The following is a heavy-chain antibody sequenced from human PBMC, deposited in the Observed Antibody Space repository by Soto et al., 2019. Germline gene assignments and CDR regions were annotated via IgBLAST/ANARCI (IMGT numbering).Heavy chain of an antibody. D-gene: IGHD1-1*01. CDR1: GFTFRDYY. CDR3: VRAVNWNEFDP. Sequence: GGSLRLSCAASGFTFRDYYMSWIRQAPGKGLEWVSYIHSSSSTIYYADSVKGRFTISRDNAKNSVFLQMNSLRTEDTAVYYYVRAVNWNEFDPWGQGTLVTVSS. CDR2: IHSSSSTI. J-gene: IGHJ5*02. V-gene: IGHV3-11*01.